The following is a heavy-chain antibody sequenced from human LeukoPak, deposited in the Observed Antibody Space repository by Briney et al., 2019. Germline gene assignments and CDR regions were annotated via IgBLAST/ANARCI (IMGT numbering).Heavy chain of an antibody. J-gene: IGHJ4*02. Sequence: PGGSLGLSCSASGFIFSSYAMSWVRQAPGKGLEWVSAISGSGGSTYYADSVKGRFTISRDNSKNTLYLQMNSLRAEDTAVYYCAKDRSSSGGSCYDYWGQGTLVTVSS. CDR2: ISGSGGST. D-gene: IGHD2-15*01. V-gene: IGHV3-23*01. CDR1: GFIFSSYA. CDR3: AKDRSSSGGSCYDY.